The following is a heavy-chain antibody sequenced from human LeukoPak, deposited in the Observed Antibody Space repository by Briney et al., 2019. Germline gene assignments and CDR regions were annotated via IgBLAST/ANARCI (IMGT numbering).Heavy chain of an antibody. CDR1: GYTFTGYY. CDR2: INPNSGGT. Sequence: ASVKVSCKASGYTFTGYYMHGVRQAPGQGLEWMGWINPNSGGTNYAQKFQGWVTMTRDTSISTAYMELSRLRSDDTAVYYCARVARGYSYGWDAFDIWGQGTMVTVSS. J-gene: IGHJ3*02. V-gene: IGHV1-2*04. D-gene: IGHD5-18*01. CDR3: ARVARGYSYGWDAFDI.